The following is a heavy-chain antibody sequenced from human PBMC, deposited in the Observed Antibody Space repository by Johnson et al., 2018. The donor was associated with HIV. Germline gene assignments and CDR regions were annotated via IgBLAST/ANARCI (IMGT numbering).Heavy chain of an antibody. Sequence: VQLVESGGGLVQPGGSLRLSCAASGFTFSSYAMHWVRQAPGKGLEYVSAISSNGGSIYYANSVKGRFTISRDNSKNTLYLQMNSLRAEDTAVYYCAKGRDSSGFGAFDIWGQGTMVTVSS. CDR3: AKGRDSSGFGAFDI. CDR2: ISSNGGSI. J-gene: IGHJ3*02. CDR1: GFTFSSYA. V-gene: IGHV3-64*01. D-gene: IGHD3-22*01.